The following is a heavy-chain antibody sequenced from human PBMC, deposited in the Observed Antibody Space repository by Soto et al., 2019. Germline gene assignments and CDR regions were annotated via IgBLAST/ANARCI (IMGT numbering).Heavy chain of an antibody. D-gene: IGHD4-17*01. CDR3: AKSAEPAPFYGDYYYYYGMDV. J-gene: IGHJ6*02. Sequence: GGSLRLSCAASGFTFSSYAMSWVRQAPGKGLEWVSAISGSGGSTYYADSVKGRFTISRDNSKNTLYLQMNSLRAEDTAVYYCAKSAEPAPFYGDYYYYYGMDVWGQGTTVTVSS. V-gene: IGHV3-23*01. CDR2: ISGSGGST. CDR1: GFTFSSYA.